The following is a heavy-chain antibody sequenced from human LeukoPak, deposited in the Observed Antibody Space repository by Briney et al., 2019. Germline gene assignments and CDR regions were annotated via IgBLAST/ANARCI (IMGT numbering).Heavy chain of an antibody. CDR1: GFTFGTYG. CDR2: ISYDGSDK. D-gene: IGHD2-15*01. Sequence: TGGSLRLSCAASGFTFGTYGMHWVRQTPGKGLEWVAVISYDGSDKYYADSVKGRFTISRDNSKNTLFLQMNSLRAEDTAVYYCANLLCSGGSCYLGSDYWGQGTLVTVSS. V-gene: IGHV3-30*18. CDR3: ANLLCSGGSCYLGSDY. J-gene: IGHJ4*02.